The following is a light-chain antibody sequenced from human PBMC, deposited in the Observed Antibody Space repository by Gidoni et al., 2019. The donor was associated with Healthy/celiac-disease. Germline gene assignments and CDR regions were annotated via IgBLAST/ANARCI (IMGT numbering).Light chain of an antibody. V-gene: IGLV3-21*04. Sequence: SYVLTQPPSVSVAPGKTARITGGGHNIGSNSVHWYQQKPGQAPVLVIYYDSDRPSGIPERFSGSNSGNTATLTISRVEAGDEADYYCQVWDCSNDVVFGGGTKLTVL. J-gene: IGLJ2*01. CDR3: QVWDCSNDVV. CDR2: YDS. CDR1: NIGSNS.